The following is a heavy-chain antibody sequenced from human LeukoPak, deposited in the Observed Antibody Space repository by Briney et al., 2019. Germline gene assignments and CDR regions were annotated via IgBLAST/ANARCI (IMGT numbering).Heavy chain of an antibody. CDR1: GFTFSSYA. CDR2: FSGSGGST. Sequence: GGSLRLSCAASGFTFSSYAMSWVRQAPGKGLEWVSAFSGSGGSTYYADSVKGRFTISRDNSKNMLYLKMNSLRAEDTDVYYCARSGYNRFDPWGQGTLVTVSS. J-gene: IGHJ5*02. D-gene: IGHD5-12*01. CDR3: ARSGYNRFDP. V-gene: IGHV3-23*01.